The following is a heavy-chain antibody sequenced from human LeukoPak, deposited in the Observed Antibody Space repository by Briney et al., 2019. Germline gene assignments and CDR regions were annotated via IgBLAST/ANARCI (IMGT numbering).Heavy chain of an antibody. J-gene: IGHJ4*02. D-gene: IGHD3-22*01. CDR3: ARAYDSSGYYSKRDNYFDY. CDR2: IYYSGST. Sequence: SETLSLTCTVSGGSISSGGYYWSWIRQHPGKGLEWIGYIYYSGSTYYNPSLKSRVTISVDTSKNQFSLKLSSVTAADTAVYYRARAYDSSGYYSKRDNYFDYWGQGTLVTVSS. V-gene: IGHV4-31*03. CDR1: GGSISSGGYY.